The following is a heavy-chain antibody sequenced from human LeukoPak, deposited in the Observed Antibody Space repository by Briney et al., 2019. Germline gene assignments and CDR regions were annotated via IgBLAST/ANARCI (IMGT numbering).Heavy chain of an antibody. CDR3: ARHSRYYGSGSYFDY. J-gene: IGHJ4*02. D-gene: IGHD3-10*01. Sequence: PPETLSLTCTVSGGSISSSTYCWGWIRRPPGKGLEWIGSIYYSGSTYYTPSLHSRVTISVDTSKNQFSLKLSSVTAADTAVYYCARHSRYYGSGSYFDYWGQGTLVTVSS. CDR2: IYYSGST. V-gene: IGHV4-39*01. CDR1: GGSISSSTYC.